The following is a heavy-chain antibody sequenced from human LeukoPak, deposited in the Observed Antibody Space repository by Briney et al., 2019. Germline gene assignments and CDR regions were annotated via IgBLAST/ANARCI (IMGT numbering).Heavy chain of an antibody. CDR3: AKDRWTYYYDSSGLFDY. CDR2: IRYDGSNK. J-gene: IGHJ4*02. V-gene: IGHV3-30*02. CDR1: GFTFSSYG. Sequence: GGSLRLSCAASGFTFSSYGMHWVRQAPGEGLEWVAFIRYDGSNKYYADSVKGRFTISRDNSKNTLYLQMNSLRAEDTAVYYCAKDRWTYYYDSSGLFDYWGQGTLVTVSS. D-gene: IGHD3-22*01.